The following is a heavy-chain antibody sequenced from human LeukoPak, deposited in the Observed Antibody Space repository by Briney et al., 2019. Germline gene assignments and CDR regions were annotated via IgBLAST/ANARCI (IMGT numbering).Heavy chain of an antibody. CDR3: AKNYGSDRGVPYGMDV. D-gene: IGHD3-10*01. CDR2: ISGISGSTT. V-gene: IGHV3-23*01. J-gene: IGHJ6*02. Sequence: GGSLRLSCAASGFTFGNFAMRWVRQAPGKGLEWVAAISGISGSTTIYAGSVKGRFTVSRDNSKSTLYLQMNSLRVEDTAVYYCAKNYGSDRGVPYGMDVWGQGTTVTVAS. CDR1: GFTFGNFA.